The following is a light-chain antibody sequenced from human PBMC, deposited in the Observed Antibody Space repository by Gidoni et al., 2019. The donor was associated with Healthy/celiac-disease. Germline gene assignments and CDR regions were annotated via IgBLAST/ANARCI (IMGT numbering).Light chain of an antibody. CDR1: HSGSSSY. CDR2: GAS. Sequence: EIVLTPSPGTLSLSPGERATLSCRASHSGSSSYLLWYQQTPAQPPRLLIYGASSMATGIPDRFSGSGSGTDFTLTISRLEPEDCAVYYCQQYGSSPRSFGQRTKLEIK. V-gene: IGKV3-20*01. J-gene: IGKJ2*03. CDR3: QQYGSSPRS.